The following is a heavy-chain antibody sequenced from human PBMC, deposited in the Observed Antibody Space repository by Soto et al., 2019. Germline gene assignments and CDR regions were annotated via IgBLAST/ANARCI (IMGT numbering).Heavy chain of an antibody. Sequence: QVQLVQSGAEVKKPESSVKVSCKAPGGTFSTYAISWVRQAPGQGLEWMGGIIPMFGTANYAQRFQDRVTITADESTTTVYMELSSRRSEGTAVYFCASGIQLWLRRINNGYSGWGQGTLVTVSS. CDR3: ASGIQLWLRRINNGYSG. CDR2: IIPMFGTA. CDR1: GGTFSTYA. J-gene: IGHJ4*02. D-gene: IGHD5-18*01. V-gene: IGHV1-69*12.